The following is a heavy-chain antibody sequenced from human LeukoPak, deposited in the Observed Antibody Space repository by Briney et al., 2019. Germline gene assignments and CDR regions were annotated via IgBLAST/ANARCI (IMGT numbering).Heavy chain of an antibody. D-gene: IGHD5-18*01. CDR1: GFTFSSYG. CDR2: IRYDGSNK. Sequence: PGGSLTLSCAASGFTFSSYGMHWVRQAPGKGLEWVAYIRYDGSNKYYAHSVKGRFTISRDNSKNTLYLQMNSLRAEDTVVYYCARCIQNPDYWGQGTLVTVSS. V-gene: IGHV3-30*02. J-gene: IGHJ4*02. CDR3: ARCIQNPDY.